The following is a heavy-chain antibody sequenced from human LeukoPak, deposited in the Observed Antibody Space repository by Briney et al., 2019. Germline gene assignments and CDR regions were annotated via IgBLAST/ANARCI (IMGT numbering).Heavy chain of an antibody. CDR2: IYYSGST. D-gene: IGHD6-13*01. V-gene: IGHV4-59*11. Sequence: SETLSLTRTVSGGSISSHYWSWVRRPPGKGLEWIGYIYYSGSTKYNPSLKSRVTISVDTSKNQFSLKLSSVTAADTAVYYCARVGGGQQLVASPLYYFDYRGQGTLVTVSS. CDR3: ARVGGGQQLVASPLYYFDY. J-gene: IGHJ4*02. CDR1: GGSISSHY.